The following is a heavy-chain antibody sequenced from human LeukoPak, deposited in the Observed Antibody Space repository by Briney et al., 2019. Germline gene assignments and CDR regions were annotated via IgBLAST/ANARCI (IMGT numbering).Heavy chain of an antibody. J-gene: IGHJ4*02. V-gene: IGHV4-39*01. D-gene: IGHD2-15*01. CDR1: GGSISSSSYY. CDR3: AIPGIAATTYSFDH. CDR2: IYYSGGT. Sequence: SETLSLTCTVSGGSISSSSYYWGWIRQPPGKGLEWIGSIYYSGGTYYNPSLKSRVTISVDTSKNQFSLKLTSVTAADTAVYYCAIPGIAATTYSFDHWGQGTLVTVSS.